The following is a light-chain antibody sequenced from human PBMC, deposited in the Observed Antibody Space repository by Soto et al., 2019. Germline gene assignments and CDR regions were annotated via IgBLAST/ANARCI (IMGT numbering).Light chain of an antibody. CDR3: AAWDDSLSVHVV. CDR1: SSNIGSNY. Sequence: QSVLTQPPSASGTPGQRVTICCSGSSSNIGSNYVYWYQQLPGTAPKLLIYRNNQRPSGVPDRFSGSKSGTSASLAISGLRSEDEADYYCAAWDDSLSVHVVFGGGTKLTVL. J-gene: IGLJ2*01. V-gene: IGLV1-47*01. CDR2: RNN.